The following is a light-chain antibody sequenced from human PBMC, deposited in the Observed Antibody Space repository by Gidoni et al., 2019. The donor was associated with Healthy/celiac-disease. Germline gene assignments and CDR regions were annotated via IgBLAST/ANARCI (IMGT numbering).Light chain of an antibody. V-gene: IGLV1-44*01. CDR1: SSNIGSNT. CDR3: AAWDDSLNGVV. J-gene: IGLJ2*01. Sequence: SELTQPPSASGTPGQRVTISCSGSSSNIGSNTVNWYQQLPGTAPKLLIYSNNQRPSGVPDRFSGSKSCTSASLAISGLQSEDEADYYCAAWDDSLNGVVFGGGTKLTVL. CDR2: SNN.